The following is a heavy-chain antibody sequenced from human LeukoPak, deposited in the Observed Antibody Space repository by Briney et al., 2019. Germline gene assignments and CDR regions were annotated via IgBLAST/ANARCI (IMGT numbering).Heavy chain of an antibody. CDR1: GFTFSSFA. J-gene: IGHJ3*02. D-gene: IGHD3-22*01. Sequence: PGGSLRLSCAASGFTFSSFATSWVRQAPGKGLEWVSGISASGGSTYYADSVKGRFTISRDSSKNTLYLQMNSLRAEDTAVYYCAKGFYDNSASGVFDIWGQGTMVTVSS. CDR3: AKGFYDNSASGVFDI. V-gene: IGHV3-23*01. CDR2: ISASGGST.